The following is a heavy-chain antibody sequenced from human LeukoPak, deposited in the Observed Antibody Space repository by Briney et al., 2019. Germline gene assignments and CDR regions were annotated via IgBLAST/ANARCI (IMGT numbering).Heavy chain of an antibody. CDR2: INSDGSST. V-gene: IGHV3-74*01. CDR3: ATGQGHGMDV. Sequence: VSLRLSCAASGFTFSSYWMHWVRQAPGKGLVWVSRINSDGSSTSYADSVKGRFTISRDNAKNTLYLQMNTLRVEDTAVYYCATGQGHGMDVWGQGTTVTVSS. D-gene: IGHD1-14*01. J-gene: IGHJ6*02. CDR1: GFTFSSYW.